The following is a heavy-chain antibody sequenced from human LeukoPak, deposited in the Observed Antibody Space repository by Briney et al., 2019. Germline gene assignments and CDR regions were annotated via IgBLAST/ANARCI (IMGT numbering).Heavy chain of an antibody. CDR2: IYYSGST. D-gene: IGHD5-18*01. CDR3: ARVKRGYSYGHDAFDI. J-gene: IGHJ3*02. Sequence: SETLSLTCTVSGGSISSYYWSWIRQPPGKGLEWIGYIYYSGSTNYNPSLKSRVTISVDTSKNQFSLKLSSVTAADTAVYYCARVKRGYSYGHDAFDIWGQGTMVTVSS. V-gene: IGHV4-59*01. CDR1: GGSISSYY.